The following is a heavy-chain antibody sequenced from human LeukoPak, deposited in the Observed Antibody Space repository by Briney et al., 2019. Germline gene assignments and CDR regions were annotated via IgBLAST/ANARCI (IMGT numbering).Heavy chain of an antibody. D-gene: IGHD3-3*01. CDR3: ATPLEWLLSLDY. Sequence: RGTLRLSCAASGFTISSYAMSWVRHAPGKGLEVVSAISGSGGSKYYADSVKGRFTISRDNSKNTLYLQMNSLRAEDTAVYYCATPLEWLLSLDYWGQGTLVTVSS. CDR1: GFTISSYA. CDR2: ISGSGGSK. V-gene: IGHV3-23*01. J-gene: IGHJ4*02.